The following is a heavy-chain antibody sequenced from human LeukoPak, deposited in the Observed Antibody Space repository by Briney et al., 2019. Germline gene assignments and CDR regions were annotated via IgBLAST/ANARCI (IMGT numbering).Heavy chain of an antibody. CDR3: AKDPYSSAWFSRDWFDP. CDR1: GFTFSVYW. Sequence: GGSLTLSCAASGFTFSVYWMHWVRQAPGKGLVWVTRISGDGSRATYADSVKGRFTISRDNAKNTLYLQMNSLRAEDTAVYYCAKDPYSSAWFSRDWFDPWGQGTLVTVSS. V-gene: IGHV3-74*01. CDR2: ISGDGSRA. D-gene: IGHD6-13*01. J-gene: IGHJ5*02.